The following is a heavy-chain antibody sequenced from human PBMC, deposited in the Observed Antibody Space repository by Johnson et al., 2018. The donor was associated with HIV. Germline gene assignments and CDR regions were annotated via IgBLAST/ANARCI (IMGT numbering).Heavy chain of an antibody. D-gene: IGHD2-2*01. CDR2: ISSSGSTI. CDR3: ARDRCSSTTCLDAFDI. CDR1: GFTFSSYA. V-gene: IGHV3-48*03. J-gene: IGHJ3*02. Sequence: VQLVESGGALVQPGGSLRLSCAASGFTFSSYAMHWVRQAPAKGLEWVSYISSSGSTIYYADSVKDRFTISRDNSKNTLYVEMNSLRVEDTALYYCARDRCSSTTCLDAFDIWGQGTMVTVSS.